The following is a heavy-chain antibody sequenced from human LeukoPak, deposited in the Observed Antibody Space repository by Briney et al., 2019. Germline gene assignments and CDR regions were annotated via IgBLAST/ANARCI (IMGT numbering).Heavy chain of an antibody. D-gene: IGHD3-3*01. CDR3: ARVGTAGDFTYLDY. J-gene: IGHJ4*02. CDR1: GGSIRTYY. Sequence: PSETLSLTCTVSGGSIRTYYWSWIRQPPGKGLEWIGYIYYSGSTYYNPSLKSRVTISVDTSKNQFSLKLSSVTAADTAVYYCARVGTAGDFTYLDYWGQGTLVTVSS. CDR2: IYYSGST. V-gene: IGHV4-59*08.